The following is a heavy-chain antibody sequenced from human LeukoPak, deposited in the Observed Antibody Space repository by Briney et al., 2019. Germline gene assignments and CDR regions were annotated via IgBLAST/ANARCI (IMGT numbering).Heavy chain of an antibody. CDR1: GYTLTSYY. D-gene: IGHD5-18*01. J-gene: IGHJ4*02. V-gene: IGHV1-46*01. Sequence: GSVKASCKAPGYTLTSYYMHWVRQGPGQGLEWMGVFHPSGGSARYAQKYKGKITMTKGTSTSTDYIGLSRLTSDDTAVYYCARMDMYPAKVTNYFDYWGQGTLVIVSS. CDR2: FHPSGGSA. CDR3: ARMDMYPAKVTNYFDY.